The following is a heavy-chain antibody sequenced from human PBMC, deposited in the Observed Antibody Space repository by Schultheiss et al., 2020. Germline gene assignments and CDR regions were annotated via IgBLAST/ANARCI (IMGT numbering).Heavy chain of an antibody. CDR2: IVVGSGNT. CDR1: GFTFTSSA. CDR3: AAELPRLVGATQDNWFDP. J-gene: IGHJ5*02. D-gene: IGHD1-26*01. V-gene: IGHV1-58*01. Sequence: SVKVSGKASGFTFTSSAVQWVRQARGQRLEWIGWIVVGSGNTNYAQKFQERVTITRDMSTSTAYMELSSLRSEDTAVYYCAAELPRLVGATQDNWFDPWGQGTLVTVSS.